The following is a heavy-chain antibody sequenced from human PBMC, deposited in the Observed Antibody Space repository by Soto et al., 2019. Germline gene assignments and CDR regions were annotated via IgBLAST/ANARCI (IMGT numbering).Heavy chain of an antibody. D-gene: IGHD2-15*01. V-gene: IGHV4-61*01. CDR2: IYDFGSI. CDR3: ARDEGGNSDY. Sequence: SETLSLTCTVSGGSVSSGSHYWNWIRQPPGKGLEWIGYIYDFGSINYNPSLKSRVTLSVDTSKNRFSLRLSSVTAADTAVYYCARDEGGNSDYWGQGTLVTVSS. J-gene: IGHJ4*02. CDR1: GGSVSSGSHY.